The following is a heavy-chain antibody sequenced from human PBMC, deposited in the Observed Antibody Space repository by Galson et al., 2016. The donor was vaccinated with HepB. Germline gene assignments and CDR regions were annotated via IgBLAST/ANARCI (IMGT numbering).Heavy chain of an antibody. CDR3: AKGRGGVSIH. Sequence: SLRLSCAASGFAFGSYWMSWVRQAPGKGLEWVANIKQDGSEKYFVDSVKGRFTISRDNAKNSLYLQMNSLRAEDTAVYYCAKGRGGVSIHWAQGTLVTVSS. CDR1: GFAFGSYW. CDR2: IKQDGSEK. V-gene: IGHV3-7*01. D-gene: IGHD2-8*02. J-gene: IGHJ4*02.